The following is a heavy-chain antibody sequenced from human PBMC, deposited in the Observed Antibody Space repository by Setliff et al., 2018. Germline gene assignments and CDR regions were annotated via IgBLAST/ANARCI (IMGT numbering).Heavy chain of an antibody. J-gene: IGHJ4*02. CDR2: IKSNTDGGTT. D-gene: IGHD2-15*01. CDR3: AVSGINDPLSY. V-gene: IGHV3-15*01. CDR1: GFIFSTYW. Sequence: PGGSLRLSCAASGFIFSTYWMSWVRQAPGKGLEWVGRIKSNTDGGTTDYAAPVKGRFIISRDDSKNTVFLQMNSLKTEDTALYYCAVSGINDPLSYWGQGTLVTVSS.